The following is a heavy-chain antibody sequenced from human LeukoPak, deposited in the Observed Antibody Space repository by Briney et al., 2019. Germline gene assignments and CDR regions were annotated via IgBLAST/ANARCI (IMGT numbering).Heavy chain of an antibody. J-gene: IGHJ6*03. CDR1: GGSISTSNYY. CDR2: IFYSGST. D-gene: IGHD5-18*01. CDR3: ARSNPSWIQLWLSAYYMDV. Sequence: KTSETLSLTCSVSGGSISTSNYYWGWIRQPPGKGLEWIGNIFYSGSTYYSPSLKSRVTISVDTSKNQFSLKLSSVTAADTAVYYCARSNPSWIQLWLSAYYMDVWGKGTTVTVSS. V-gene: IGHV4-39*07.